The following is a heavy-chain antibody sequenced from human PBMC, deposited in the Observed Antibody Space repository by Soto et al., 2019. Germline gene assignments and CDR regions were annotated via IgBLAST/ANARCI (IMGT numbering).Heavy chain of an antibody. V-gene: IGHV4-31*03. D-gene: IGHD3-9*01. J-gene: IGHJ4*02. CDR1: GGSISSGGYY. CDR3: ARVFISIPVLRYFDWYLDY. CDR2: IYYSGST. Sequence: SETLSLTCTVSGGSISSGGYYWSWIRQHPGKGLEWIGYIYYSGSTYYNPSLKSRVTISVDTSKNQFSLKLSSVTAADTAVYYCARVFISIPVLRYFDWYLDYWGQGTLVTVSS.